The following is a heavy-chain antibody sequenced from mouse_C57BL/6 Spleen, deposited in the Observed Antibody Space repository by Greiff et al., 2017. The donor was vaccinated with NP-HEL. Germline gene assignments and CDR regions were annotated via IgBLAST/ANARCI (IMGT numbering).Heavy chain of an antibody. V-gene: IGHV10-1*01. CDR2: IRSKSNNYAT. D-gene: IGHD4-1*01. CDR3: VRHGAGTGYFDV. Sequence: EVKLMESGGGLVQPKGSLKLSCAASGFSFNTYAMNWVRQAPGKGLEWVARIRSKSNNYATYYADSVKDRFTISRDDSESMLYLQMNNLKTEDTAMYYCVRHGAGTGYFDVWGTGTTVTVSS. J-gene: IGHJ1*03. CDR1: GFSFNTYA.